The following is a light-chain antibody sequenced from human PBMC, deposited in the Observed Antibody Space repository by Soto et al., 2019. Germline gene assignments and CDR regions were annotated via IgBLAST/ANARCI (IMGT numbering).Light chain of an antibody. CDR2: TAS. CDR1: QSVSSY. Sequence: EIVSTQSPATLSLSPGERATLSSRASQSVSSYLAWYQQKPGQAPRLLIYTASIRASGTPARFSGSGSGTEFTLTISSLQSEDFAVYYCQQYNNWPPLTFGGGTKVEIK. V-gene: IGKV3-15*01. J-gene: IGKJ4*01. CDR3: QQYNNWPPLT.